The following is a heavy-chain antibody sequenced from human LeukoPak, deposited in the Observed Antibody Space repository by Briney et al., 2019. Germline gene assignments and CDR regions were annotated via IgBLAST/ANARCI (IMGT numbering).Heavy chain of an antibody. CDR3: AKAGCSGGSCYSGY. Sequence: SGGSLRLSCAASGFTFSSYGMHWVRQAPGKGLEWVAVISYDGSNKYYADSVKGRFTISRDNSKNTLYLQMNSLRAEDTAVYYCAKAGCSGGSCYSGYWGQGTLVTVSS. CDR2: ISYDGSNK. CDR1: GFTFSSYG. J-gene: IGHJ4*02. D-gene: IGHD2-15*01. V-gene: IGHV3-30*18.